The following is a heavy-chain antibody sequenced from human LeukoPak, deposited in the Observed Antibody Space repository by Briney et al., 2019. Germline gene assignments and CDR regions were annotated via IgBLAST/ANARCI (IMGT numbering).Heavy chain of an antibody. CDR3: AKETTLHDAFDI. CDR2: ISGSGGST. D-gene: IGHD1-14*01. Sequence: SGGSLRLSCAASGFTFSSYAMSWVRQAPGKGLEWVSAISGSGGSTYYADSAKGRFTISRDNSKNTLYLQMNSLRAEDTAVYYCAKETTLHDAFDIWGQGTMVTVSS. J-gene: IGHJ3*02. V-gene: IGHV3-23*01. CDR1: GFTFSSYA.